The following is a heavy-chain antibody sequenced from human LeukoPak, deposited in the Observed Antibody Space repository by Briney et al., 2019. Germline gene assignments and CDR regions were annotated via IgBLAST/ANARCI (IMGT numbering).Heavy chain of an antibody. Sequence: PSETLSLTCIVSGVSIRSYYWSWIRQPPGKGLEWIGYIYYTGSTSYNPSLKSRVTMSLDTSKNQFSLLLNSVTPEDTAVYYCARYSGLGVPDYWGQGTLVTVSS. V-gene: IGHV4-59*08. J-gene: IGHJ4*02. CDR1: GVSIRSYY. CDR3: ARYSGLGVPDY. CDR2: IYYTGST. D-gene: IGHD2-21*01.